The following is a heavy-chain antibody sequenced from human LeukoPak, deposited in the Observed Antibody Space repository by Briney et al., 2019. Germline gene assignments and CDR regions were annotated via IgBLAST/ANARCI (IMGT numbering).Heavy chain of an antibody. CDR3: ARENSPYYYYGLDV. V-gene: IGHV3-53*01. J-gene: IGHJ6*02. CDR2: IYSGVST. Sequence: GSLRLSCAASGFTVSSNYMSWVRQAPGKGLEWVSVIYSGVSTYYADSVKGRFTISRDNSKNTLYLQMNSLRAEDTAVYYCARENSPYYYYGLDVWGQGITVTVSS. D-gene: IGHD2/OR15-2a*01. CDR1: GFTVSSNY.